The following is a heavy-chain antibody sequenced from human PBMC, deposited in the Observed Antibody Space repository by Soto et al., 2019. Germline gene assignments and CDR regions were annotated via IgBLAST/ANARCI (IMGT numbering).Heavy chain of an antibody. CDR1: GYSFTSYW. CDR3: ARPREAGKNYYGVDV. V-gene: IGHV5-51*01. CDR2: IYPGDSHT. Sequence: GESLKISCKGSGYSFTSYWIGWVRQMPGKGLEWTGIIYPGDSHTRYSPSFQGQVTISADKSISTAYLQWSSLKASDTAMYYCARPREAGKNYYGVDVWGQGTTVTVSS. D-gene: IGHD6-19*01. J-gene: IGHJ6*02.